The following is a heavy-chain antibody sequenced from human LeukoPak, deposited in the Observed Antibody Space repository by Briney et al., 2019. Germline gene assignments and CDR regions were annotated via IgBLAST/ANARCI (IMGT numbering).Heavy chain of an antibody. CDR1: GGSISSYY. Sequence: PSETLSLTCTVSGGSISSYYWSWIRQPPGKGLEWIGYIYYSGSTNYNPSLKSRVTISVDTSKNQFSLKLSSVTAADTAVYYCARPGGSRDGFLDAFDIWGQGTMVTVSS. CDR3: ARPGGSRDGFLDAFDI. V-gene: IGHV4-59*01. D-gene: IGHD5-24*01. CDR2: IYYSGST. J-gene: IGHJ3*02.